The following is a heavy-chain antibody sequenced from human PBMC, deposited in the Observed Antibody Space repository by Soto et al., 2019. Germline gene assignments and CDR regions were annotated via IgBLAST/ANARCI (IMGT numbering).Heavy chain of an antibody. D-gene: IGHD1-26*01. CDR1: GFTFSSYA. V-gene: IGHV3-23*01. CDR2: ISGSGSST. Sequence: PGGSLRLSCAASGFTFSSYAMSWVRQAPGKGLEWVSAISGSGSSTYYADSVKGRFTISRDNSKNTLYLQMNSLRAEDTAVYYCAKDEVWELLPRSFPYYFDCWGQGTLVTVSS. CDR3: AKDEVWELLPRSFPYYFDC. J-gene: IGHJ4*02.